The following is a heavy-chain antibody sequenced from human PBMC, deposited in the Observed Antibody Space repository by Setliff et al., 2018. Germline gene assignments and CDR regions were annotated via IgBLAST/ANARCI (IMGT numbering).Heavy chain of an antibody. J-gene: IGHJ5*02. CDR3: ARTRGSSGWLNWFDP. CDR2: IYTSGST. D-gene: IGHD6-19*01. CDR1: GGSISSGSYY. Sequence: LSLTCTVSGGSISSGSYYWSWIRQPAGKGLEWIGRIYTSGSTNYNPSLKSRVTISVDTSKNQFSLKLSSVTAADTAVYYCARTRGSSGWLNWFDPWGQGTLVTVSS. V-gene: IGHV4-61*02.